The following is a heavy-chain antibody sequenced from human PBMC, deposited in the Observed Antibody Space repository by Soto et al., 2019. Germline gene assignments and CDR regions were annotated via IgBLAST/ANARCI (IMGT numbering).Heavy chain of an antibody. D-gene: IGHD2-15*01. CDR1: GYTFTRYT. Sequence: QVQLVQSGAEVKKPGASVKISCKASGYTFTRYTMNWVRQAPGQRLEWMGWINPDNGNTKSSQKFQDRVIITRDTSGSTAYMDLSCLRSEVRAVYYCAGGIATGQLDPWGQGALVSVSS. CDR3: AGGIATGQLDP. V-gene: IGHV1-3*01. J-gene: IGHJ5*02. CDR2: INPDNGNT.